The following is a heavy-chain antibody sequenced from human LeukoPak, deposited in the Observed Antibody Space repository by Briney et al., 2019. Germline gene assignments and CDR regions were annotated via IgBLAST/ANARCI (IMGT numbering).Heavy chain of an antibody. Sequence: SETLSLTCTVSGGSISSSSYYWSWIRQPPGKGLEWIGYIYYSGSTNYNPSLKSRVTISVDTSKNQFSLKLSSVTAADTAVYYCAREGSYSSSWYSEPYFDYWGQGTLVTVSS. CDR2: IYYSGST. D-gene: IGHD6-13*01. CDR1: GGSISSSSYY. CDR3: AREGSYSSSWYSEPYFDY. V-gene: IGHV4-61*01. J-gene: IGHJ4*02.